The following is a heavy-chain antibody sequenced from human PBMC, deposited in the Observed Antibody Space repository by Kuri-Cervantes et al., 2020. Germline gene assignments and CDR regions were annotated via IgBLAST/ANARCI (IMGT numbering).Heavy chain of an antibody. Sequence: SETLSLTCAVYGGSFSGYYWSWIRQPPGKGLEWIREINHSGSTYYNPSLKSRVTISVDTSKNQFSLKLSSVTAADTAVYYCARHQTSTIFGVVIISPPDYWGQGTLVTVSS. CDR1: GGSFSGYY. V-gene: IGHV4-34*01. CDR2: INHSGST. D-gene: IGHD3-3*01. J-gene: IGHJ4*02. CDR3: ARHQTSTIFGVVIISPPDY.